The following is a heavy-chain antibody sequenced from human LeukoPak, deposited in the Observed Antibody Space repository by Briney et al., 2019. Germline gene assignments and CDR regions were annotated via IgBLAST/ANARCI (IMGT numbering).Heavy chain of an antibody. CDR2: IYTSGST. Sequence: PWETLSLTCTVSGGSISSYYCSWIRQPAGKGLEWIGRIYTSGSTNYNPSLKSRVTMSVDASKNQFSLKLSSVTAADTAVHCCARVDRELLAMDVWGKGTTVTVSS. CDR1: GGSISSYY. V-gene: IGHV4-4*07. D-gene: IGHD1-26*01. CDR3: ARVDRELLAMDV. J-gene: IGHJ6*03.